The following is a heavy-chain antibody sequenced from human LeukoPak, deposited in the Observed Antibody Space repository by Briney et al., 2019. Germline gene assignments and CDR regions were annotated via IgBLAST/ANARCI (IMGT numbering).Heavy chain of an antibody. Sequence: PGGSLRLSCAASGFTFRSYWMSWVRQAPGKGLEWVSVIYSGGSTYYPDSVKGRFTISRDNCKNTLYLQMNSLRAEDTAVYYCARYGGYEDAFDIWGQGTMVTVSS. D-gene: IGHD5-12*01. CDR1: GFTFRSYW. V-gene: IGHV3-53*01. CDR3: ARYGGYEDAFDI. CDR2: IYSGGST. J-gene: IGHJ3*02.